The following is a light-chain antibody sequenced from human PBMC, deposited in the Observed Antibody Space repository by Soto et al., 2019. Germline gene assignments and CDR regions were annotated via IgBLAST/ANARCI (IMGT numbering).Light chain of an antibody. Sequence: QSVLTQPPSVSGALGQRVTISCTGSTSNIGAGFDVHWYQQFPGTAPKLLIFGNNNRPSGVPDRFSGSNSGNTATLTISGVEAGDEADYYCQVRETNTDHLVFGGGTKVTVL. J-gene: IGLJ3*02. CDR3: QVRETNTDHLV. CDR2: GNN. CDR1: TSNIGAGFD. V-gene: IGLV1-40*01.